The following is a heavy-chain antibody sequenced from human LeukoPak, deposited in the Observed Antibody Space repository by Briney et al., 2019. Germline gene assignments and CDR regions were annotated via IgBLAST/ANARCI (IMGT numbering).Heavy chain of an antibody. D-gene: IGHD5-24*01. J-gene: IGHJ6*04. CDR2: ISYSGDNT. Sequence: PGGSLRLSCAASGLNVTNYAMHWVRQAPGKGLEWVTLISYSGDNTYSADSVKGRFTFSRDKSKNTLYLQMNSLRPEDSAVYYCASDPRDGGQNVWGKGTTVTVSS. CDR3: ASDPRDGGQNV. V-gene: IGHV3-30*04. CDR1: GLNVTNYA.